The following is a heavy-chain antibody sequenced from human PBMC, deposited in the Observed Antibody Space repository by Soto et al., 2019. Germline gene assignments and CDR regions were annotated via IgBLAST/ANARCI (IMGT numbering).Heavy chain of an antibody. J-gene: IGHJ6*02. Sequence: GGSLRLSCAASGFTFSSYAMSWVRQAPGKGLEWVSAISGSGGSTYYADSVKGRFTISRDNSKNTLYLQMNSLRAEDTAVYYCAKNLRSSVAGSYGMDVWGQGTTVTVSS. V-gene: IGHV3-23*01. D-gene: IGHD6-19*01. CDR2: ISGSGGST. CDR1: GFTFSSYA. CDR3: AKNLRSSVAGSYGMDV.